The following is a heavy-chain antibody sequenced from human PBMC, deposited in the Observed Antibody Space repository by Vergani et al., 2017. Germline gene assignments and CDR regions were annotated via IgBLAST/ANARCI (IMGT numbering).Heavy chain of an antibody. CDR2: IIPIFGTA. D-gene: IGHD6-13*01. J-gene: IGHJ6*02. CDR3: ARVMPIAAAGSYYYYYYVMDV. Sequence: QVQLVQSGAEVKKPGSSVKVSCKASGGTFSSYAISWVRQAPEQGLEWMGRIIPIFGTANYAQKFQGRVTITADESTSTAYMELSSLRSEDTAVYYCARVMPIAAAGSYYYYYYVMDVWGQGTTVTVSS. V-gene: IGHV1-69*13. CDR1: GGTFSSYA.